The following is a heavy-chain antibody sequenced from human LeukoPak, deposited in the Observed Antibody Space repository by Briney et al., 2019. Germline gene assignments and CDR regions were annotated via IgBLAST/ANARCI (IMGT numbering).Heavy chain of an antibody. CDR1: GGTFSSYA. Sequence: ASVKVSCKASGGTFSSYAISWVRQAPGQGLEWMGGIIPIFGTANYAQKFQGRVTITADESTSTAYMELSSLRSEDTAVYYCARENLAAAGTRPIGYWGQGTLVTVSS. D-gene: IGHD6-13*01. J-gene: IGHJ4*02. CDR3: ARENLAAAGTRPIGY. V-gene: IGHV1-69*13. CDR2: IIPIFGTA.